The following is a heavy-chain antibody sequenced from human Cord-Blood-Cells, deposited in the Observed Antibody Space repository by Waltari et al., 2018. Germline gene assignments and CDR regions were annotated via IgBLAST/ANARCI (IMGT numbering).Heavy chain of an antibody. Sequence: QLQLQESGPGLVKPSETLSLTCTVSGGSISCSSYYWGWIRQPPGKGLEWIGSIYYSGSTYYNPSLKSRVTISVDTSKNQFSLKLSSVTAADTAVYYCARNIRGARFVYRFDPWGQGTLVTVSS. CDR2: IYYSGST. V-gene: IGHV4-39*07. J-gene: IGHJ5*02. CDR1: GGSISCSSYY. CDR3: ARNIRGARFVYRFDP. D-gene: IGHD3-10*01.